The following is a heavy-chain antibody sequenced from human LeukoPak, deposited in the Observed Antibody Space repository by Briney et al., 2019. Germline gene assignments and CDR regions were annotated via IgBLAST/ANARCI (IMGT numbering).Heavy chain of an antibody. Sequence: SETLSLTCNVSGGXISGDHWNWIRQPPGKGLEWIGYIYYSGNTNYNPSLKSRVTISVDTSKNQFSLKLSSVTAADTAVYYCARRNDFDIWGQGTMVTVSS. CDR2: IYYSGNT. V-gene: IGHV4-59*08. J-gene: IGHJ3*02. CDR1: GGXISGDH. CDR3: ARRNDFDI.